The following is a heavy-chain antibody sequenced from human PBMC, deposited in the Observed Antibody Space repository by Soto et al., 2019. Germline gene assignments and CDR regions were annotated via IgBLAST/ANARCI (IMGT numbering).Heavy chain of an antibody. CDR2: IYCDDDN. Sequence: QITLKESGPTLVKPTQTLTLTCTFSGFSLSTSGVGVGWIRQHPGKALEWLALIYCDDDNRYSPSLKSRLNITKDTSKNHVVLTMTNMDPVDTATDYCAHIPRVWFGELFRFDPWGQGTLVTVSS. CDR3: AHIPRVWFGELFRFDP. D-gene: IGHD3-10*01. CDR1: GFSLSTSGVG. V-gene: IGHV2-5*02. J-gene: IGHJ5*02.